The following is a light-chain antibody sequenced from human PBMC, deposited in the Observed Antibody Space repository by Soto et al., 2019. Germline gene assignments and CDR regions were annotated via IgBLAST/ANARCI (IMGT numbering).Light chain of an antibody. J-gene: IGKJ1*01. V-gene: IGKV3-20*01. Sequence: MVLTQSPGTLSLSPGERATLSCRASQSVVSSYLAWYQQKPGQAPRLLIYGASSRATGIPDRFSGSGSGTDFNLTIRRMEPEDFAVYYCQQYGSSYPWTLGQGTKVDIK. CDR2: GAS. CDR3: QQYGSSYPWT. CDR1: QSVVSSY.